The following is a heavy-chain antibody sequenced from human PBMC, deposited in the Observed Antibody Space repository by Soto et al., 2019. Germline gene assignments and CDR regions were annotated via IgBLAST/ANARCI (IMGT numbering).Heavy chain of an antibody. CDR3: AKDYASTVTTAEYFQH. CDR2: ISGSGGST. CDR1: GFTFSSYA. J-gene: IGHJ1*01. D-gene: IGHD4-17*01. V-gene: IGHV3-23*01. Sequence: EVQLLESGGGLVQPGGSLRLSCAASGFTFSSYAMSWVRQAPGKGLEWVSAISGSGGSTYYADSVKGRFTISRDNSKNTLYLQMNGLRAEDTAVYYCAKDYASTVTTAEYFQHWGQGTLVTVSS.